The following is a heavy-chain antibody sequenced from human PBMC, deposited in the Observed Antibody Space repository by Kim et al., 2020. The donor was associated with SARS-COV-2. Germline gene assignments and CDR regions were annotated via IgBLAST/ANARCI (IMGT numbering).Heavy chain of an antibody. CDR3: AKEISGTTYYYYYGMDV. D-gene: IGHD1-7*01. CDR2: ISCGGSNK. V-gene: IGHV3-30*18. Sequence: GGSLRLSCAASGFTFISYGMHWVRQAPGKGLEWVAVISCGGSNKYYADSVKGRFTISRDNSKNTLYLQMNSLRAEDTAVYYCAKEISGTTYYYYYGMDV. CDR1: GFTFISYG. J-gene: IGHJ6*01.